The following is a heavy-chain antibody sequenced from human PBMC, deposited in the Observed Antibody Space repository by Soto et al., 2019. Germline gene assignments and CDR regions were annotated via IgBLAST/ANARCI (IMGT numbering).Heavy chain of an antibody. J-gene: IGHJ4*02. CDR1: AGTLSRYY. CDR3: ARGSSGDYDRDKQTKFDY. Sequence: YAGTLSRYYRIWCRQPPGKGLEWIGEINHSGSTNYNPSLKSRVTISVDTSKNQFSLKLSSVTAADTAVYYCARGSSGDYDRDKQTKFDYWGQGTLVT. D-gene: IGHD4-17*01. CDR2: INHSGST. V-gene: IGHV4-34*01.